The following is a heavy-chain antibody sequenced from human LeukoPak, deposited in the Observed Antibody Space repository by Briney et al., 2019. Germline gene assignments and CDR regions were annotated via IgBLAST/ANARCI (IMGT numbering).Heavy chain of an antibody. CDR3: ARGKAYSYGYRGVAKFDP. D-gene: IGHD5-18*01. V-gene: IGHV4-34*01. CDR1: GGSFSGYY. J-gene: IGHJ5*02. CDR2: INHSGST. Sequence: SETLSPTCAVYGGSFSGYYWSWIRRPPGKGLEWIGEINHSGSTNYNPSLKSRVTISVDTSKNQFSLKLSSVTAADTAVYYCARGKAYSYGYRGVAKFDPWGQGTLVTVSS.